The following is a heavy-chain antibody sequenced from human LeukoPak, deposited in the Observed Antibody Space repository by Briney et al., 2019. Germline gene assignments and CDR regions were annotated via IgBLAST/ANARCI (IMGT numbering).Heavy chain of an antibody. Sequence: SETLSLTCTVSGGSISSYYWSWIRQPPGKGLEWIGYIYTSGSTNYNPSLESRVTISVDTSKNQFSLKLSSVTAADTAVYYCARHPRGSYSFDYWGQGTLVTVSS. CDR3: ARHPRGSYSFDY. V-gene: IGHV4-4*09. D-gene: IGHD1-26*01. CDR1: GGSISSYY. J-gene: IGHJ4*02. CDR2: IYTSGST.